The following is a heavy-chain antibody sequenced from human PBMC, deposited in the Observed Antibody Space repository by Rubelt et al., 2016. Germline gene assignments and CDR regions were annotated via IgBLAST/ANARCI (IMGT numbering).Heavy chain of an antibody. D-gene: IGHD2-2*01. CDR3: ARSGEYCSSTSCYEGVPSTNWFDP. J-gene: IGHJ5*02. V-gene: IGHV3-48*04. Sequence: YYADSVKGRFTISRDNAKNSLYLQMNSLRAEDTAVYYCARSGEYCSSTSCYEGVPSTNWFDPWGQGTLVTVSS.